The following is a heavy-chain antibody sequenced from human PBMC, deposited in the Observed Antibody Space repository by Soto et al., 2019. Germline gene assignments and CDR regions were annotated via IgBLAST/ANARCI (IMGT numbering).Heavy chain of an antibody. V-gene: IGHV1-3*05. CDR1: GYTVTRYS. CDR2: INAGNGNT. Sequence: QVQLVQSGAEEMKPGASVKVSCKASGYTVTRYSIHWVRQAPGQMLEWMGWINAGNGNTKFSKKFQGRVTITRDTSASTAYMELRGLRAEDTAVYYCAILGTYYFDNSDNYFDFWGQGTLVTVSS. CDR3: AILGTYYFDNSDNYFDF. D-gene: IGHD3-22*01. J-gene: IGHJ4*02.